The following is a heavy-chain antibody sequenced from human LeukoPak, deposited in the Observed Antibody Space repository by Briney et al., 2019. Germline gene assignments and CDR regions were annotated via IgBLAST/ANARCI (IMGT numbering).Heavy chain of an antibody. CDR3: ARSDDSSGYPKNPFDY. CDR1: GYSISSGYY. CDR2: SYNSGST. V-gene: IGHV4-38-2*02. D-gene: IGHD3-22*01. J-gene: IGHJ4*02. Sequence: SETLSLTCTVSGYSISSGYYCGGSRPPPGRGLEWFGSSYNSGSTYYNPSLKSRVTISVDTPKNQLSLQLSCVSAADTAVYYCARSDDSSGYPKNPFDYWGQGTPVTVSS.